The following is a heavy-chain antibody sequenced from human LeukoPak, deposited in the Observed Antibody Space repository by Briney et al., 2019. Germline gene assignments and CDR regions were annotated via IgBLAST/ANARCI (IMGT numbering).Heavy chain of an antibody. CDR1: GYTFTSYG. J-gene: IGHJ4*02. D-gene: IGHD1-1*01. V-gene: IGHV1-18*01. Sequence: VASVKVSCKTSGYTFTSYGVSWVRQAPGQGLEWMGWISGYNGNTNYAQKYRGRVTMTIDTSTSTVYMELRSLRSQDTAMYYCARDLRAGTNYWGQGTLVTVSS. CDR2: ISGYNGNT. CDR3: ARDLRAGTNY.